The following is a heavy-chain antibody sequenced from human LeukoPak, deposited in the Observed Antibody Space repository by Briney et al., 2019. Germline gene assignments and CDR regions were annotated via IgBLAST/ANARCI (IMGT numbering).Heavy chain of an antibody. J-gene: IGHJ4*02. D-gene: IGHD3-10*01. CDR3: VRSPITMVRGVMVDY. Sequence: ASVTVSFKASGYTFTIYAMHWVGQARGQRGEWMGWINAGNGNTKYSQKFQGRVTITRDTAASTAYMDLSSLRSEDTAVYYCVRSPITMVRGVMVDYWGQGTLVTVSS. CDR1: GYTFTIYA. CDR2: INAGNGNT. V-gene: IGHV1-3*01.